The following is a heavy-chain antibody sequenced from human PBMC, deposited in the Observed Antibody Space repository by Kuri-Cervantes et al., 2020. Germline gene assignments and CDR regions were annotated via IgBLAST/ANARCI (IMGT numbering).Heavy chain of an antibody. J-gene: IGHJ4*02. CDR1: RDTSISHT. CDR3: ARVARYFDWLGDY. V-gene: IGHV1-18*01. D-gene: IGHD3-9*01. CDR2: ISAYNGNT. Sequence: ASVKVSCKSSRDTSISHTVSWVRQAPGQGLEWMGWISAYNGNTNYAQKLQGRVTMTTDTSTSTAYMELRSLRSDDTAVYYCARVARYFDWLGDYWGQGTLVTVSS.